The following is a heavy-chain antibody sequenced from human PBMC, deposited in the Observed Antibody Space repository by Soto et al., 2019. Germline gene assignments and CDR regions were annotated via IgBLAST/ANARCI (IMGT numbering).Heavy chain of an antibody. Sequence: SETLSLTCTVSGGSISYSYWSWIRQAPGKRLEWIGYIHDSGTVNYNPSLKSRVSMSVDTSKNQFSLKLNSVTAADTAVYYCARETLYISIDYWGQGTLVTVSS. CDR3: ARETLYISIDY. CDR2: IHDSGTV. D-gene: IGHD3-16*02. J-gene: IGHJ4*02. CDR1: GGSISYSY. V-gene: IGHV4-59*01.